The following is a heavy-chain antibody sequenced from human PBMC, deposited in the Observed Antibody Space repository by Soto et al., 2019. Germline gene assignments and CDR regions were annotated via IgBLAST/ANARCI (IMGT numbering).Heavy chain of an antibody. CDR3: ARDKGATGKDYSWFDP. CDR2: INAGNGNT. V-gene: IGHV1-3*05. Sequence: QVQLVQSGAEEKKPGASVNVSCKASGYTFTSYAMHWVRQAPGQGLEWMGWINAGNGNTKYSQRFPRRVTITTDTSASTVYMELSSMRAEATAVYYCARDKGATGKDYSWFDPWGQGTLVTVSS. J-gene: IGHJ5*02. CDR1: GYTFTSYA. D-gene: IGHD1-26*01.